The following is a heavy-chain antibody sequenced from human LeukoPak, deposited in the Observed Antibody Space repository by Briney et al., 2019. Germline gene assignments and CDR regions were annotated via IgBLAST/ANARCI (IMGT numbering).Heavy chain of an antibody. J-gene: IGHJ5*02. CDR1: GGSISSGSYY. V-gene: IGHV4-31*03. D-gene: IGHD4-17*01. CDR3: ARGADSGDYVLDWFDP. CDR2: IYYSGNF. Sequence: PSETLSLTCTVSGGSISSGSYYWSWIRQHPGTGLEWIGYIYYSGNFYYNPSLKSRITISIDTSKNLFSLNLRSVTAADTAVYYCARGADSGDYVLDWFDPWGQGTLVTVSS.